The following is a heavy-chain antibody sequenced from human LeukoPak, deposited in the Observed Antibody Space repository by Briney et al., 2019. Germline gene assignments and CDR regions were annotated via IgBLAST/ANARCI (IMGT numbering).Heavy chain of an antibody. CDR3: AREGSRDY. J-gene: IGHJ4*02. CDR1: GGSFSGYY. CDR2: INHGGST. Sequence: SETLSLTCAVYGGSFSGYYWSWIRQPPGKGLEWIGEINHGGSTNYNPSLKSRVTISVDTSKNQFSLKLSSVTAADTAVYYCAREGSRDYWGQGTLVTVSS. V-gene: IGHV4-34*01.